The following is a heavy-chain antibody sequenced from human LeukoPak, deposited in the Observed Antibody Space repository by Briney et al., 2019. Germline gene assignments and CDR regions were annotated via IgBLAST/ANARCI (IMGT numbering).Heavy chain of an antibody. CDR2: ITDAVGST. J-gene: IGHJ4*02. CDR3: AKGSRGWYDENYFDY. V-gene: IGHV3-23*01. Sequence: GGSLRLSCAASGFTFSSSSISWVRQAPGKGLEWVSAITDAVGSTHYADSVKGRFTISSDNSKNTVYLQMNSLRPEDMAVYYCAKGSRGWYDENYFDYWGQGTLVTVSS. D-gene: IGHD6-19*01. CDR1: GFTFSSSS.